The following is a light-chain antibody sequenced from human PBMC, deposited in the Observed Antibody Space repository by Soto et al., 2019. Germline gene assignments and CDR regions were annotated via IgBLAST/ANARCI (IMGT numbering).Light chain of an antibody. V-gene: IGLV2-11*01. CDR1: SSDVGGYNY. CDR2: DVS. Sequence: QSVLTQPPSASGSPGQSVTISCTGTSSDVGGYNYVSWYQQHPGKAPKVMIYDVSERPSGVPDRFSGSKSDNKASLTISGLQAEDEADYYCCSYAGSYSWVFGGGTKVTVL. J-gene: IGLJ3*02. CDR3: CSYAGSYSWV.